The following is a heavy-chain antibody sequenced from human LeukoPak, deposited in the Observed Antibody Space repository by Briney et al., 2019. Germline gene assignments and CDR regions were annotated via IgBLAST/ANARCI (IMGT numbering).Heavy chain of an antibody. D-gene: IGHD1-26*01. Sequence: GESLKISCQGSGYSFTSSWIGWVRQMPGKGLEWMGIIYPGDSDTRYSPSFQGQVTISADKSISTAYLQRSSLKASDTAMYYWARFSVGGTYYPNYWGQGALVSVSS. V-gene: IGHV5-51*01. J-gene: IGHJ4*02. CDR3: ARFSVGGTYYPNY. CDR1: GYSFTSSW. CDR2: IYPGDSDT.